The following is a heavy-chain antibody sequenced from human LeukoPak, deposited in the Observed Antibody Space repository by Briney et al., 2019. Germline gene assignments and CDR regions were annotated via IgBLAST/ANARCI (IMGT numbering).Heavy chain of an antibody. D-gene: IGHD1-1*01. CDR1: GGSISSGGYY. CDR3: ARDGYVTTPGGMDV. J-gene: IGHJ6*02. V-gene: IGHV4-31*03. Sequence: NPSETLSLTCTVSGGSISSGGYYWSWIRQHPGKGLEWIGYIYYSGSTYYNPSLKSRVTISVDTSKNQFSLKLSSVTAADTAVYYCARDGYVTTPGGMDVWGQGTTVTVSS. CDR2: IYYSGST.